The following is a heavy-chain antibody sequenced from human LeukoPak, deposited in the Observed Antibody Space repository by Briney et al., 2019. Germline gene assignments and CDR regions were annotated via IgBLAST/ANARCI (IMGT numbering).Heavy chain of an antibody. J-gene: IGHJ4*02. CDR2: IYFSGST. V-gene: IGHV4-39*07. CDR3: ARGGTFWDS. Sequence: PSETLPLTCTVSGSSIRTTSYYWGWIRQSPGREPEWIGTIYFSGSTYYNPSLESRVTISVDTSNNQFSLKLNSVTAADTAVYYCARGGTFWDSWGQGTLVTVSS. D-gene: IGHD3-3*01. CDR1: GSSIRTTSYY.